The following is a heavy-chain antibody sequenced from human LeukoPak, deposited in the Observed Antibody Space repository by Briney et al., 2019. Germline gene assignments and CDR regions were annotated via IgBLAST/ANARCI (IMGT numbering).Heavy chain of an antibody. Sequence: SETLSLTCAVYGGSFSGYYWSWIRQPPGKGLEWIGEINHSGSTNYNPSLKSRVTISVDTSKNQFSLKLSSVTAADTAVYYCARPDTDRETNHAFDIWGQGTMVTVSS. J-gene: IGHJ3*02. CDR3: ARPDTDRETNHAFDI. CDR2: INHSGST. CDR1: GGSFSGYY. V-gene: IGHV4-34*01. D-gene: IGHD3-9*01.